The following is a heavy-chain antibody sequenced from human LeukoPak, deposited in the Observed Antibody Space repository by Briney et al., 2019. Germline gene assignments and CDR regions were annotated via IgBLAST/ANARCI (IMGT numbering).Heavy chain of an antibody. CDR2: ISASAGGT. D-gene: IGHD2-15*01. V-gene: IGHV3-23*01. CDR3: AKLVGVAPTDY. J-gene: IGHJ4*02. Sequence: GESLRLSCAASGFTFSGYAMSWVRQAPGKGLEWVSGISASAGGTYYADSVKGRFTISRDNSKNTLYLQLDSLTAEDTAVYYCAKLVGVAPTDYWGQGTLVTVSS. CDR1: GFTFSGYA.